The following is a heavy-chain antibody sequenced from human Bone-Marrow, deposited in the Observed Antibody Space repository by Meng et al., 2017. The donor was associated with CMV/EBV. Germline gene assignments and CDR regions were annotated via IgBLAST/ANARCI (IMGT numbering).Heavy chain of an antibody. CDR1: GYTFTSYG. CDR2: ISAYNGNT. J-gene: IGHJ4*02. Sequence: SCKASGYTFTSYGISWVRQAPGQGLEWMGWISAYNGNTNYAQKLQGRVTMTTDTSTSTAYMELRSLRSDDTAVYYCARVETGTTSFDYWGQGTLVTVSS. D-gene: IGHD1-7*01. V-gene: IGHV1-18*01. CDR3: ARVETGTTSFDY.